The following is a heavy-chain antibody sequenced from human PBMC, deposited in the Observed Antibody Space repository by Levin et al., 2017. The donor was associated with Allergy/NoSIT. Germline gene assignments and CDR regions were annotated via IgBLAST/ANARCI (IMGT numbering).Heavy chain of an antibody. Sequence: PSETLSLTCAASGFTFSDYWMNWVRQPPGKGLVWVSRIKSDGSSTSYADSVKGRFTISRDNARNTLYLQMNSLRAEDTAVYYCARDLGYCSGGSCALDVFEIWGQGTLVTVSA. J-gene: IGHJ3*02. CDR3: ARDLGYCSGGSCALDVFEI. CDR1: GFTFSDYW. V-gene: IGHV3-74*01. D-gene: IGHD2-15*01. CDR2: IKSDGSST.